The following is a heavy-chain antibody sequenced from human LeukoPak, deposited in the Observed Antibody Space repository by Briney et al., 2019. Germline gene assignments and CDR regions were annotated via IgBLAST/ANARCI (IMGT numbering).Heavy chain of an antibody. CDR2: IYYSGST. V-gene: IGHV4-39*01. D-gene: IGHD4-17*01. J-gene: IGHJ1*01. CDR3: EILYGIAVTNAEYFQH. CDR1: GASISSSSYY. Sequence: SEALSLTCTVSGASISSSSYYWGWIHQPPGKGLEWIGRIYYSGSTYYIPPLKRRVAISVDTSKNQFSLNLRSVTAAHAAVYYCEILYGIAVTNAEYFQHWGQGTLVTVSS.